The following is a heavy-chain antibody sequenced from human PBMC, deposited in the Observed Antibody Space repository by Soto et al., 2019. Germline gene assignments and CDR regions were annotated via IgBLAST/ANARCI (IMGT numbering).Heavy chain of an antibody. CDR2: LYNNGNT. D-gene: IGHD1-1*01. J-gene: IGHJ4*02. CDR1: GSIVSSSH. CDR3: ARLAEAERH. Sequence: GGSLRLSCAASGSIVSSSHMIWVRQAPGKGLEGVSILYNNGNTNYVDSVKGRFTITRDNSKNTLYLQMNSLGVEDTAVYYCARLAEAERHWGQGALVTVSS. V-gene: IGHV3-53*01.